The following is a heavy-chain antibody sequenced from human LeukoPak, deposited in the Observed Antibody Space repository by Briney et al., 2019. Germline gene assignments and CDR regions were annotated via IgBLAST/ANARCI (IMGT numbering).Heavy chain of an antibody. CDR1: GGSFSH. D-gene: IGHD1-1*01. J-gene: IGHJ4*02. Sequence: SGTLSLVCTVSGGSFSHWNWIRQPPGRDLEWIGEISQDEGTNYNPSLKSRATISVDTSNTQFSLKLTSVTAADTAIYYCARGNDGRKLGYWGQGTPVTVSS. V-gene: IGHV4-34*01. CDR3: ARGNDGRKLGY. CDR2: ISQDEGT.